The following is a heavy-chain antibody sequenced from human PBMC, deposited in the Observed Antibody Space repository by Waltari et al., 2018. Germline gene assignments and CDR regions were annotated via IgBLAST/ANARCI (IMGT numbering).Heavy chain of an antibody. CDR2: FWYDGSKI. J-gene: IGHJ4*01. V-gene: IGHV3-33*01. CDR3: ARGETAVLDY. Sequence: QVHLVESGGGVVQPGGSLRLSCAASGFTFRDYVMHWVRKAPGKGLEWVAVFWYDGSKIYDADSVKGRFTISRDTYKNLVFLEMKSLRAEDTAVYYCARGETAVLDYWGHGTLVTVSS. D-gene: IGHD6-6*01. CDR1: GFTFRDYV.